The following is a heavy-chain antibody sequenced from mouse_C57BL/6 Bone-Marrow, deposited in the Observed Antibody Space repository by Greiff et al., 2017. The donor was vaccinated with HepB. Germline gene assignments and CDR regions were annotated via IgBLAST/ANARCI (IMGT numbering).Heavy chain of an antibody. J-gene: IGHJ2*01. CDR2: IYPRSGNT. CDR1: GYTFTSYG. D-gene: IGHD1-1*01. CDR3: AILVYYGSSSYYFDY. V-gene: IGHV1-81*01. Sequence: VQLQESGAELARPGASVKLSCKASGYTFTSYGISWVKQRTGQGLEWIGEIYPRSGNTYYNEKFKGKATLTAAKSSSTAYMELRSLTSEDSAVYFCAILVYYGSSSYYFDYWCQGTTLTVSS.